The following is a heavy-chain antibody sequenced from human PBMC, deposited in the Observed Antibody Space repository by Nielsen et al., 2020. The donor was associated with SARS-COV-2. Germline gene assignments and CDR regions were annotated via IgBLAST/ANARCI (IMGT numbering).Heavy chain of an antibody. V-gene: IGHV5-10-1*01. CDR1: GYSFSNFW. Sequence: GESLKISCKGSGYSFSNFWISWVRQMPGKGLEWVGRIDSDGSFTNYGPSFQGHVTISADKSINTAYLQWNSLKASDSAMYYCARGDWVPRQYFYMDVWGKGTTVTVSS. CDR3: ARGDWVPRQYFYMDV. J-gene: IGHJ6*04. D-gene: IGHD2-21*02. CDR2: IDSDGSFT.